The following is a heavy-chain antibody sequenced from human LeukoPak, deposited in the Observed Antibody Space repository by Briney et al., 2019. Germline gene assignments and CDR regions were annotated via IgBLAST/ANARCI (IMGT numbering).Heavy chain of an antibody. V-gene: IGHV4-34*01. CDR2: INHSGST. J-gene: IGHJ4*02. CDR3: ARRGTYGGKARAYDY. CDR1: GGSFSGYY. D-gene: IGHD4-23*01. Sequence: PSETLSLTCAVYGGSFSGYYWSWIRQPPGKGLEWIGEINHSGSTNYNPSLKSRVTISVDTSKNQFSLKLSSVTAADTAVYYCARRGTYGGKARAYDYWGQGTLVTVSS.